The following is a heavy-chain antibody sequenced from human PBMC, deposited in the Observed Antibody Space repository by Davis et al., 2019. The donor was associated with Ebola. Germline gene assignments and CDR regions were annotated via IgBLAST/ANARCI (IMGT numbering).Heavy chain of an antibody. CDR1: GFTFSTYA. J-gene: IGHJ5*01. Sequence: GESLKISCAASGFTFSTYAMHWVRQAPGKGLEWVAVISYDGSNRYYADSVKGRFTISRDNSKNTLYFQMDSLRPEDTAVYYCAKESRYYYDSRGYLNWFDSWGQGTLVTVSS. D-gene: IGHD3-22*01. CDR2: ISYDGSNR. CDR3: AKESRYYYDSRGYLNWFDS. V-gene: IGHV3-30*18.